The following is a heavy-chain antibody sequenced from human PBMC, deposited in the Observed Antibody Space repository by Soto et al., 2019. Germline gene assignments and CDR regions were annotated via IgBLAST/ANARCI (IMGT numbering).Heavy chain of an antibody. Sequence: GAAVKVSCKASGYNFTGHYMHWVRQAPGQGLEWMGWINPNSGGTNYAQKFQGWVTMTRDTSISTAYMELSRLRSDDTAVYYCARGLDYGEYLDYWRQGTLVTVSS. CDR3: ARGLDYGEYLDY. CDR2: INPNSGGT. V-gene: IGHV1-2*04. CDR1: GYNFTGHY. J-gene: IGHJ4*01. D-gene: IGHD4-17*01.